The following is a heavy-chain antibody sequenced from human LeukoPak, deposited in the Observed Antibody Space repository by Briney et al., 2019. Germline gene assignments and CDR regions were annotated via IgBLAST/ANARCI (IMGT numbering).Heavy chain of an antibody. D-gene: IGHD2-21*01. CDR3: ARVMVIEANVEVLLAPPDAFDV. V-gene: IGHV4-31*03. J-gene: IGHJ3*01. CDR1: GGSFTSEDYY. Sequence: SETLSLTCTVSGGSFTSEDYYWTWIRQHPGKGLEWIAYLFYTGDTSYNPSLKSRTTISVDTSKKQFSLTLNSVTAADTAVYYCARVMVIEANVEVLLAPPDAFDVWGQGTVVTVSS. CDR2: LFYTGDT.